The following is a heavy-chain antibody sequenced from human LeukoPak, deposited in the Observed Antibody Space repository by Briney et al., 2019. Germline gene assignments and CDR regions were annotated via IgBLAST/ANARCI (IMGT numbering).Heavy chain of an antibody. Sequence: GGSLRLSCAASGFTFSRYSMNWGRQAPGKGLEWLSYISSSSSTIYYADSVKGRFTISRDNAKNSLYLQMNSLRDEDTAVYYCASAGSTTLTRWFDHWGQGSLVTVSS. D-gene: IGHD4-17*01. J-gene: IGHJ5*02. CDR1: GFTFSRYS. CDR2: ISSSSSTI. V-gene: IGHV3-48*02. CDR3: ASAGSTTLTRWFDH.